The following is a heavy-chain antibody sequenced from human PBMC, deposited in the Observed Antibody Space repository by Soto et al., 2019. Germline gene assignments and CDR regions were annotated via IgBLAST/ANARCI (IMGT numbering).Heavy chain of an antibody. CDR2: ISSSSYI. CDR3: AREIRSSRTTYYYYGMDV. CDR1: GFTFSSYS. Sequence: EVQLVESGGGLVKPGGSLRLSCAASGFTFSSYSMNWVRQAPGKGLEWVSSISSSSYIYYADSVKGRFTISRDNAKNSLYLQMNSLRAEDTAVYYCAREIRSSRTTYYYYGMDVWGQGTTVTVSS. J-gene: IGHJ6*02. D-gene: IGHD6-6*01. V-gene: IGHV3-21*01.